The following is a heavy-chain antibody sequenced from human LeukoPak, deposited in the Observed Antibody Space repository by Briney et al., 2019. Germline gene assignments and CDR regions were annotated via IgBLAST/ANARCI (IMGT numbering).Heavy chain of an antibody. CDR3: ARAVSGRFDY. CDR1: GGSMSPYH. J-gene: IGHJ4*02. V-gene: IGHV4-59*08. CDR2: IYYSGST. D-gene: IGHD6-19*01. Sequence: SETLSLTCTVSGGSMSPYHWGWIRQPPGKGLEWTGYIYYSGSTNYNPSLRSRVTISVDTSKNQFSLKLSSVTAADTAIYYCARAVSGRFDYWGQGTLVTVSS.